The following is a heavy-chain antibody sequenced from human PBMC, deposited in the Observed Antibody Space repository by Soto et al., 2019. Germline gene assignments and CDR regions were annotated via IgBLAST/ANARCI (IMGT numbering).Heavy chain of an antibody. CDR2: INHSGST. Sequence: SETLSLTCAVYGGSFSGYYWSWIRQPPGKGLEWIGEINHSGSTNYNPSLKSRVTISVDTSKNQFSLRLSSVTAADTAVYYCARGRGYQLLTGYYYYGMDVWGQGTTVTVSS. D-gene: IGHD2-2*01. J-gene: IGHJ6*02. CDR1: GGSFSGYY. CDR3: ARGRGYQLLTGYYYYGMDV. V-gene: IGHV4-34*01.